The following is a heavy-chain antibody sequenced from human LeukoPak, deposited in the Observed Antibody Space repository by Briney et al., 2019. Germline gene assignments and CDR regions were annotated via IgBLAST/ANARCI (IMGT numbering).Heavy chain of an antibody. CDR3: ARDRRYCSSTSCYAAYYYGMDV. Sequence: PSETLSLTCAVSGGSISSSNWWSWVRQPPGKGLEWIGEIYHSGSTNYNPSLKSRVTISVDKSKNQFSLKLSSVTAADTAVYYCARDRRYCSSTSCYAAYYYGMDVWGQGTTVTVSS. D-gene: IGHD2-2*01. V-gene: IGHV4-4*02. J-gene: IGHJ6*02. CDR1: GGSISSSNW. CDR2: IYHSGST.